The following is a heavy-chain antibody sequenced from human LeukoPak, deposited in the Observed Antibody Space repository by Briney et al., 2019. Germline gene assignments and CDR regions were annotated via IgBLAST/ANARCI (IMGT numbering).Heavy chain of an antibody. CDR2: IYYSGST. CDR1: GSTFSSYW. J-gene: IGHJ6*02. Sequence: GSLRLSCAASGSTFSSYWMNWARQAPGKGLEWIGYIYYSGSTNYNPSLESRVTISVDTSKNQFSLKLSSVTAADTAVYYCARATLTPYYYYGMDVWGQGTTVTVSS. V-gene: IGHV4-59*01. D-gene: IGHD4-17*01. CDR3: ARATLTPYYYYGMDV.